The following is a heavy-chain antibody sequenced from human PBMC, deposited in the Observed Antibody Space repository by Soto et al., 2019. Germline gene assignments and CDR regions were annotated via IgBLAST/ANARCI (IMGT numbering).Heavy chain of an antibody. CDR1: GFTFSSYW. D-gene: IGHD2-8*01. V-gene: IGHV3-74*03. CDR3: ARDNKWYYDS. Sequence: PGGSLRLSCAASGFTFSSYWMHWVRQAPGEGLVWVSYIKPDGSRTKDADSVKGRFTISRDNARNTLYLRMNSLRDEDTAVYYCARDNKWYYDSWGRGTMVTVSS. J-gene: IGHJ4*02. CDR2: IKPDGSRT.